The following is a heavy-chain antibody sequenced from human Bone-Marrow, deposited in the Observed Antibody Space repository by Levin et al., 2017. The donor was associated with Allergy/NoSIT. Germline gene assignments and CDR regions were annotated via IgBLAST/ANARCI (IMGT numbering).Heavy chain of an antibody. CDR3: TTLGSSRKFDY. V-gene: IGHV3-15*01. J-gene: IGHJ4*02. CDR2: IKSKSDGGTT. D-gene: IGHD3-10*01. CDR1: GFTFTDAW. Sequence: GGSLRLSCAASGFTFTDAWMNWVRQAPGKGLEWIGRIKSKSDGGTTDYAAPVKDRFTISRDDSESTVYLLMNSLKVEDTVVYYCTTLGSSRKFDYWGQGALVTVSS.